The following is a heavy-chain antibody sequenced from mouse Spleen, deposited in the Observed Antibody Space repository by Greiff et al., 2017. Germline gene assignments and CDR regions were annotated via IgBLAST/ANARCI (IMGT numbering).Heavy chain of an antibody. CDR1: GYAFTNYL. Sequence: QVQLQQSGAELVRPGTSVKVSCTASGYAFTNYLIEWVKQRPGQGLEWIGVINPGSGGTNYNEKFKGKATLTADKSSSTAYMQLSSLTSEDSAVYFCARCGNYYYWYFDVWGTGTTVTVSS. V-gene: IGHV1-54*01. D-gene: IGHD2-1*01. J-gene: IGHJ1*03. CDR2: INPGSGGT. CDR3: ARCGNYYYWYFDV.